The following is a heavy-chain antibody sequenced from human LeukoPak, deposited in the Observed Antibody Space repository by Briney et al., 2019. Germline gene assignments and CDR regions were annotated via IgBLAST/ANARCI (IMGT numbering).Heavy chain of an antibody. D-gene: IGHD3-10*01. CDR3: ARYGSGSYSTFDY. J-gene: IGHJ4*02. CDR2: IYHSGST. CDR1: GYSISSGYY. Sequence: SETLSLTCAVSGYSISSGYYWGWIRQPPGKGLEWIGSIYHSGSTYYNPSLKNRVTISVDTSKNQFSLKLSSVTAADTAVYYGARYGSGSYSTFDYWGQGTLVTVSS. V-gene: IGHV4-38-2*01.